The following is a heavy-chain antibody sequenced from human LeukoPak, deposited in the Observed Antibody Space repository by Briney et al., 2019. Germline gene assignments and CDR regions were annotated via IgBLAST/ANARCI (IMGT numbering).Heavy chain of an antibody. CDR2: INSDGSST. V-gene: IGHV3-74*01. CDR1: GFTFSNYW. CDR3: ARSTYCGGDCYPALGY. D-gene: IGHD2-21*02. Sequence: GGSLTLSCAASGFTFSNYWMYWVRQAPGKGLVWVSRINSDGSSTSYADSVKGRFTISRDNAENTLFLQMNSLRAEDTAVYYCARSTYCGGDCYPALGYWGQGTPVTVSS. J-gene: IGHJ4*02.